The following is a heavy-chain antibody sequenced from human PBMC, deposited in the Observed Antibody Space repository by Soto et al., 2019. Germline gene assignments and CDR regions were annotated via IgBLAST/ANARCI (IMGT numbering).Heavy chain of an antibody. CDR3: AKGRAPSGWYPPYCYGMDV. Sequence: EVQLLESGGGLVQPGGSLRLSCAASGFTFSSYAMSWVRQAPGKGLEWVSAIIGSGGSTLYADSVKGRITISRDNSKNTLYLQMNSLRAEDTAVYYCAKGRAPSGWYPPYCYGMDVWGLGTTVTVSS. D-gene: IGHD6-19*01. V-gene: IGHV3-23*01. CDR2: IIGSGGST. J-gene: IGHJ6*02. CDR1: GFTFSSYA.